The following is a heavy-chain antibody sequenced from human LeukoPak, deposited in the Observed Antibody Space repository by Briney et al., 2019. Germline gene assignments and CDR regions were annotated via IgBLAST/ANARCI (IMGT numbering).Heavy chain of an antibody. D-gene: IGHD6-19*01. CDR1: SGSISSYY. CDR3: ARNSRGIVVTTGSFDI. Sequence: PSETLSLTCTVSSGSISSYYWSWIRQPPGKGLEWVGHIFYTGRTNYNPSLKSRVTISVDPSKNQFSLKVSSVTAADTAVYYCARNSRGIVVTTGSFDIWGQGTMVTVSS. CDR2: IFYTGRT. V-gene: IGHV4-59*01. J-gene: IGHJ3*02.